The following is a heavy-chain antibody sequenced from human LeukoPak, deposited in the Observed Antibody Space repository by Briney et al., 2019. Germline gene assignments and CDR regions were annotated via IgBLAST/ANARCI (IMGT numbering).Heavy chain of an antibody. CDR1: GGSISSSSYY. V-gene: IGHV4-39*01. J-gene: IGHJ4*02. D-gene: IGHD3-10*01. CDR2: IYYSGST. CDR3: ARHSSPRSGSYADY. Sequence: SETLSLTCTVSGGSISSSSYYWSWIRQPPGKGLEWIGYIYYSGSTYYNPSLKSRVTISVDTSKNQFSLKLSSVTAADTAVYYCARHSSPRSGSYADYWGQGTLVTVSS.